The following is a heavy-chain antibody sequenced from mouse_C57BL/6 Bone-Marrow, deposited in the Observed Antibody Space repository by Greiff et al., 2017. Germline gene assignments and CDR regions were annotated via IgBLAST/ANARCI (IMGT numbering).Heavy chain of an antibody. D-gene: IGHD4-1*01. J-gene: IGHJ2*01. CDR2: IDPETGGT. CDR1: GYTFTDYE. V-gene: IGHV1-15*01. CDR3: TRSRWDEDY. Sequence: VQLQQSGAELVRPGASVTLSCKASGYTFTDYEMHWVKQTPVHGLEWIGAIDPETGGTAYNQKFKGKAILTADKSSSTAYMELRSLTSEDSAVYYCTRSRWDEDYWGQGTTLTVSS.